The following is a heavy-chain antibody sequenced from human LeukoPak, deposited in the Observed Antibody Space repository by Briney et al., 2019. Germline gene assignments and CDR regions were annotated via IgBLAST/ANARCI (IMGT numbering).Heavy chain of an antibody. D-gene: IGHD3-10*01. J-gene: IGHJ3*02. Sequence: GASVKVSCKASGYTFTGYYMHWVRQAPGQGLEWMGWINPNSGGTNYAQKFQGWVTMTRDTSISTAYMELSRLRSDDTAVYYCARGYTSPYYYGSGHAFDIWGQGTMVTVSS. CDR2: INPNSGGT. V-gene: IGHV1-2*04. CDR3: ARGYTSPYYYGSGHAFDI. CDR1: GYTFTGYY.